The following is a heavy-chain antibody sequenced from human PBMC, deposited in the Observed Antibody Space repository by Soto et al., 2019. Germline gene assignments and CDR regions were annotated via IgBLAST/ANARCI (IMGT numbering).Heavy chain of an antibody. CDR3: AREGGLCYGMLRCYFDY. CDR1: GFTFSSYY. V-gene: IGHV3-74*01. J-gene: IGHJ4*02. CDR2: ISNDGSST. Sequence: GGSLRLSCAASGFTFSSYYMHWVRQAPGKGLVWVSRISNDGSSTIYAESVRGRFTISRDSAKNTLSLQMNSLSAEDTAVYYCAREGGLCYGMLRCYFDYWGQGTLVTVSS. D-gene: IGHD2-2*01.